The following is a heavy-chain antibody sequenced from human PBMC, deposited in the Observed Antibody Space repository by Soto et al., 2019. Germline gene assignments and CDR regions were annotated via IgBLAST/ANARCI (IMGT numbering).Heavy chain of an antibody. J-gene: IGHJ4*02. CDR2: IIPIFGTA. V-gene: IGHV1-69*06. CDR1: GGTFSSYA. CDR3: ARVGGVGYCTNGVCYFDY. D-gene: IGHD2-8*01. Sequence: GASVKVSCKAPGGTFSSYAISWVRQAPGQGLEWMGGIIPIFGTANYAQKFQGRVTITADKSTSTAYMELSSLRSEDTAVYYCARVGGVGYCTNGVCYFDYWGQGTLVTVSS.